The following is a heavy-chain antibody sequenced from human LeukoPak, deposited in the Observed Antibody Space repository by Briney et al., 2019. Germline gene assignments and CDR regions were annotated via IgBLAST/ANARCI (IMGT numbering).Heavy chain of an antibody. Sequence: PGGSLRLSCAASGFTFGSYVMHWVRQAPGKGLEWVAFIRYDGSNKYYADSVKGRFTISRDNSKNTLYLQMNSLRAEDTAVYYWAIDLFVFDIWGQGEMVSVSS. CDR2: IRYDGSNK. J-gene: IGHJ3*02. CDR1: GFTFGSYV. CDR3: AIDLFVFDI. D-gene: IGHD3-3*01. V-gene: IGHV3-30*02.